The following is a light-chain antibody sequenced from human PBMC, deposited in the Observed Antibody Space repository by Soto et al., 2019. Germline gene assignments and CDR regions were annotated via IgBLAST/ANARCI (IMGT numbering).Light chain of an antibody. CDR2: GNS. CDR3: QSYDSSLSGVV. V-gene: IGLV1-40*01. J-gene: IGLJ2*01. Sequence: QSVLTQPPSVSGSPGQRVTISCTGSSSNIGAGYDVHWYQQLPGTAPKLLIYGNSNRPSGVPDRFSGSKSGTSASLPITGRQAEDEADYYCQSYDSSLSGVVFGGGTQLTVL. CDR1: SSNIGAGYD.